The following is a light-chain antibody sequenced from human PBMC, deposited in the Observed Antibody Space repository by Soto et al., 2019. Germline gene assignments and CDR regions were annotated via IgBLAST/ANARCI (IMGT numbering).Light chain of an antibody. Sequence: DIQITPSPCSLSASVGDRVTMTCRASQSISSYLNWYQQKPGKAPKLLIYAASSLQSGVPSRFSGSGSGTDFTLTISSLQPEDFATYYCQQSYSTSITFGQGTRREI. CDR2: AAS. V-gene: IGKV1-39*01. CDR3: QQSYSTSIT. J-gene: IGKJ5*01. CDR1: QSISSY.